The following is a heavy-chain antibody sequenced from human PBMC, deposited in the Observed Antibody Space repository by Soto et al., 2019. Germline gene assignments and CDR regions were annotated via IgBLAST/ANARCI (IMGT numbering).Heavy chain of an antibody. CDR2: IYYTGST. J-gene: IGHJ4*02. Sequence: QVHLQESGPGMAKPSETLSLTCTVSGVSVSSSSYYWSWIRQPPGNGLEWIGHIYYTGSTTYNPSLTSRVTISVDTSKSQFSLKLTSVTAADTAVYFCARDYSYSSGRFDYWGQGTLVTVSS. CDR3: ARDYSYSSGRFDY. D-gene: IGHD6-19*01. CDR1: GVSVSSSSYY. V-gene: IGHV4-61*01.